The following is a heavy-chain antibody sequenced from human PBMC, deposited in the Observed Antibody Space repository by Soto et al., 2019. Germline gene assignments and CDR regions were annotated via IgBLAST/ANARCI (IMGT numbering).Heavy chain of an antibody. J-gene: IGHJ4*02. Sequence: QVQLVESGGGAVQPGRSLRLSCAVSGFTFSNYGMYWIRQAPGKGLEWVAVISYDGSYKNYGDSVRGRFTISRDNSMDTLYLQVDSLRPDDTAVYYCAQDRGSCNGGSCFYSIYYWGQGTLVTVSS. CDR2: ISYDGSYK. CDR3: AQDRGSCNGGSCFYSIYY. CDR1: GFTFSNYG. V-gene: IGHV3-30*18. D-gene: IGHD2-15*01.